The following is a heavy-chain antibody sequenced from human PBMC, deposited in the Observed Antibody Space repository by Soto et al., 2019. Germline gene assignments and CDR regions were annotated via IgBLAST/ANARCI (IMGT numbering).Heavy chain of an antibody. V-gene: IGHV1-18*01. Sequence: QVQLVQSGVEVKKPGASVKVSCKISGYTFTNYGVSWVRQAPGQGLEWVGWINAYNGHTNYAQNFQGRVTITTDTSTTTAYMDLRSLKSDDTAVYYCARDIDYDVDYWGQGTLVTVSS. CDR2: INAYNGHT. CDR1: GYTFTNYG. D-gene: IGHD3-16*01. J-gene: IGHJ4*02. CDR3: ARDIDYDVDY.